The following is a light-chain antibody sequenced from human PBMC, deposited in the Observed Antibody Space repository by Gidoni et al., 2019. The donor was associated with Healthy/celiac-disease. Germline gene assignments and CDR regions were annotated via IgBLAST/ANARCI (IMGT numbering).Light chain of an antibody. CDR2: VNSDGSH. J-gene: IGLJ3*02. CDR3: QTWGTGIRV. Sequence: QLVLTQSPSASASLGASFKLTCTLSSGHSSYAIAWHQQQPEKGPRYLMKVNSDGSHTKGDGIPDRFSGSSSGAERSLTISSLQSEDEGDYYCQTWGTGIRVFGGGTKLTVL. CDR1: SGHSSYA. V-gene: IGLV4-69*01.